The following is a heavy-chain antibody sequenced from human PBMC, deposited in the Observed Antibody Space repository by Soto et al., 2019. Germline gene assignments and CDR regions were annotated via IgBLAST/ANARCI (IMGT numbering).Heavy chain of an antibody. V-gene: IGHV3-33*01. CDR2: IWYDGSNK. CDR3: ARDLYYYDSSGYSLDY. CDR1: GFTFSSYG. D-gene: IGHD3-22*01. Sequence: GGSLRLSCAASGFTFSSYGMHWVRQAPGKGLEWVAIIWYDGSNKYYADSVKGRFTISRDNSKNTLYLQMNSLRAGDTALYYCARDLYYYDSSGYSLDYWGQGTLVTVSS. J-gene: IGHJ4*02.